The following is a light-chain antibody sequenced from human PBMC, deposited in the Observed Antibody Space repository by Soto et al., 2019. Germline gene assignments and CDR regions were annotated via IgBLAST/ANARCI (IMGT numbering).Light chain of an antibody. J-gene: IGKJ3*01. CDR3: QQYNKG. CDR2: GAS. Sequence: EIVMTQSPATLSVSPGERATLSCRASQSVSSNLAWYQQKPGQAPRLLIYGASTRATGIPARFSGSGSGTEFTRTISSLQSEDFAVYYCQQYNKGFGPGTKVDIK. CDR1: QSVSSN. V-gene: IGKV3-15*01.